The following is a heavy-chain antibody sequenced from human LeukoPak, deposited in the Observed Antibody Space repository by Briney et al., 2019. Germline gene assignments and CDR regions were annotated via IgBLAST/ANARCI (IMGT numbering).Heavy chain of an antibody. V-gene: IGHV4-39*01. D-gene: IGHD2-21*02. Sequence: TSETLSLTCAVSGGSISSSSYYWGWIRQPPGKGLEWIGSIYYSGSTYYNPPLKSRVTISVDTSKNQFSLKLSSVTAADTAVYYCARRTYCGGDCYNLYNWFDPWGQGTLVTVSS. J-gene: IGHJ5*02. CDR2: IYYSGST. CDR3: ARRTYCGGDCYNLYNWFDP. CDR1: GGSISSSSYY.